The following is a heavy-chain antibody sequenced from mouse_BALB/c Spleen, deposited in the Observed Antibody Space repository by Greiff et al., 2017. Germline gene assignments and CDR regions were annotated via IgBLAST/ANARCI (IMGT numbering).Heavy chain of an antibody. Sequence: DVKLVESGGGLVKPGGSLKLSCAASGFTFSDYYMYWVRQTPEKRLEWVATISDGGSYTYYPDSVKGRFNISRDNAKNNLYLQMSSLKSEDTAMYYCARDGYCDYWGQGTTLTVSS. CDR3: ARDGYCDY. J-gene: IGHJ2*01. CDR1: GFTFSDYY. CDR2: ISDGGSYT. V-gene: IGHV5-4*02.